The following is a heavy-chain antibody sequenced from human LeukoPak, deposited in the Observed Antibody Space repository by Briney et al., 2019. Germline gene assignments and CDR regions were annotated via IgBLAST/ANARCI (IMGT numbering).Heavy chain of an antibody. Sequence: SETLSLTCTVSGGSISSHYWSWIRQPPGKGLEWIGYIYYSGSTNYNPSLKSRVTISVDTSKNQFSLKLSSETAADTAVYYCASHHYGDVLYDYWGQGTLVTVSS. CDR3: ASHHYGDVLYDY. D-gene: IGHD4-17*01. V-gene: IGHV4-59*11. CDR2: IYYSGST. J-gene: IGHJ4*02. CDR1: GGSISSHY.